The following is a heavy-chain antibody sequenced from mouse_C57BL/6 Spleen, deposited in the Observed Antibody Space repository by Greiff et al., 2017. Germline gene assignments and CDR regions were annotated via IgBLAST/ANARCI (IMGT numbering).Heavy chain of an antibody. V-gene: IGHV1-64*01. D-gene: IGHD1-1*01. CDR3: ARAGDYYGRMD. CDR2: IHPNSGST. J-gene: IGHJ3*01. CDR1: GYTFTSYW. Sequence: QVQLQQPGAELVKPGASVKLSCKASGYTFTSYWMHWVKQRPGQGLEWIGMIHPNSGSTNYNEKFKSKATLTVDKSSSTAYMQLSSLTYEDSAVYYCARAGDYYGRMDWGQGTLVTVSA.